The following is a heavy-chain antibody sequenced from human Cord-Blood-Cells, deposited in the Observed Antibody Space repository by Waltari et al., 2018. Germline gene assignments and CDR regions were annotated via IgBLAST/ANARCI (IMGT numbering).Heavy chain of an antibody. J-gene: IGHJ6*02. Sequence: QVQLVQSWPEVKKPGAAVKVSCKASGYPIPSHDITRVRQATGQGLEWMGWMNPNSGNTGYAQKFQGRVTITRNTSISTAYMELSSLRSEDTAVYYCARGDYRGMDVWGQGTTVTVSS. D-gene: IGHD4-4*01. V-gene: IGHV1-8*03. CDR2: MNPNSGNT. CDR1: GYPIPSHD. CDR3: ARGDYRGMDV.